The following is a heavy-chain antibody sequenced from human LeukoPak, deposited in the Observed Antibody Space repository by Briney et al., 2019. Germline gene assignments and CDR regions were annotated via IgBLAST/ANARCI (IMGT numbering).Heavy chain of an antibody. CDR2: IKQDGSEK. J-gene: IGHJ4*02. Sequence: GGSLRLSCAASGFTFSSYWMSWVRQAPGKGLEWVANIKQDGSEKYYVDSVKGRFTISRDNAKNSLYLQMNSLRAEDTAVYYCARDPDSGWYEGGYYFDYWGQGTLVTVSS. V-gene: IGHV3-7*01. D-gene: IGHD6-19*01. CDR1: GFTFSSYW. CDR3: ARDPDSGWYEGGYYFDY.